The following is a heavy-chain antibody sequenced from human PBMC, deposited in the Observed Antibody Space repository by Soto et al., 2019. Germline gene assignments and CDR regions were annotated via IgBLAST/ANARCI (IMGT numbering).Heavy chain of an antibody. Sequence: SLRLSCAASGFTFSSYAMNWVRQAPGKELEWVSAISGSGGSTYYADSVKGRFTISRDNSKNTLYLQMNSLRAEDTAVYYCAKVPRFWSGYYLAWFDPWGQGTLVTVSS. CDR3: AKVPRFWSGYYLAWFDP. CDR1: GFTFSSYA. V-gene: IGHV3-23*01. D-gene: IGHD3-3*01. J-gene: IGHJ5*02. CDR2: ISGSGGST.